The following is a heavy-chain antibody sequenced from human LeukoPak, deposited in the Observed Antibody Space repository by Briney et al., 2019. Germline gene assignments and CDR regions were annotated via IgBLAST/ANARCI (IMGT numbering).Heavy chain of an antibody. V-gene: IGHV4-61*02. CDR3: ARDSAYCGGDSPSVGFDP. Sequence: SETLSLTCTVSVGSISSGSYYWSWIRQPAGKGLEWNGRIYNNGGPNYHPSLKSRVTISVDTSKNQLSLKLSSVTAADTAVYYCARDSAYCGGDSPSVGFDPWGQGTLVTVSS. CDR2: IYNNGGP. D-gene: IGHD2-21*02. CDR1: VGSISSGSYY. J-gene: IGHJ5*02.